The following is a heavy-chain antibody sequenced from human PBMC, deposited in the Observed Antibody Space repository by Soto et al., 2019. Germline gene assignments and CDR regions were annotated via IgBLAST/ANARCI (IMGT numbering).Heavy chain of an antibody. CDR2: IKSKTDGWTT. CDR3: TTDPGYLAAADAFDI. J-gene: IGHJ3*02. CDR1: GFTFSNAW. Sequence: GGSLGLSCAASGFTFSNAWMSWVRQAPGKGLEWVGRIKSKTDGWTTDYAAPVKGRFTISRDDSKNTLYLQMNSLKTENTAVYYCTTDPGYLAAADAFDIWGQGTMVTVSS. D-gene: IGHD3-9*01. V-gene: IGHV3-15*01.